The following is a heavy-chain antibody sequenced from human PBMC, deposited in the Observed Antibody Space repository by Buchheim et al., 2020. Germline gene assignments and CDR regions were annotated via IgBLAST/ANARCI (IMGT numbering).Heavy chain of an antibody. J-gene: IGHJ4*02. CDR2: LYRVGRT. Sequence: EVQLVESGGGLVQPGGSLRLSCAASGFTVSSNYMSWVRQAPGRGLEGVSVLYRVGRTYYADSVTGRFTISRDNSKNTLYLQMNSLRAEDTAVYYCARVWGYFDYWGQGTL. CDR1: GFTVSSNY. CDR3: ARVWGYFDY. D-gene: IGHD3-16*01. V-gene: IGHV3-66*01.